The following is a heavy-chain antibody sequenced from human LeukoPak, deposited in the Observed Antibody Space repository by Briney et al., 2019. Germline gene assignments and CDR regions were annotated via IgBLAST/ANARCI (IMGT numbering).Heavy chain of an antibody. CDR3: ATTGLLGDIP. CDR2: ISKIGKTI. Sequence: GGSLRLSCAASGFTFSDYYMSWIRQAPGKGLEWLSYISKIGKTIYYADSVKGRFTISRDNAKKSVYLQMNSLRAEDTAVYYCATTGLLGDIPWGQGTLVTVSS. V-gene: IGHV3-11*01. J-gene: IGHJ5*02. CDR1: GFTFSDYY. D-gene: IGHD2-21*01.